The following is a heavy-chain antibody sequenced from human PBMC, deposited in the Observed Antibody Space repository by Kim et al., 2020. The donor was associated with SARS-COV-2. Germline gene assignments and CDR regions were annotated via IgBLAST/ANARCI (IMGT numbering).Heavy chain of an antibody. CDR1: GFTFSSYN. CDR3: ARVDRAAAAIWTSYYYYGMDV. V-gene: IGHV3-21*01. Sequence: GGSLRLSCAASGFTFSSYNMNWVRQAPGKGLEWVSSISSSSSYIYYADSVKGRFTISRDNAKNSLYLQMNSLRAEDTAVYYCARVDRAAAAIWTSYYYYGMDVWGQGTTVTVSS. D-gene: IGHD6-13*01. J-gene: IGHJ6*02. CDR2: ISSSSSYI.